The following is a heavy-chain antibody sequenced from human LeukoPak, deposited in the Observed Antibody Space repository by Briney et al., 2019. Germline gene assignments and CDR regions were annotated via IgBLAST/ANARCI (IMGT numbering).Heavy chain of an antibody. J-gene: IGHJ4*02. CDR3: ARHLRREGLADY. CDR2: IYPGDSDT. V-gene: IGHV5-51*01. D-gene: IGHD3/OR15-3a*01. CDR1: GYSFTTYW. Sequence: AGESLKISCKGSGYSFTTYWIGWVRQMPGKGLEWMGFIYPGDSDTRYSPSFQGQVTISVDKSINAAYLQWNSLKASDTAMYYCARHLRREGLADYWGQGTLVTVSS.